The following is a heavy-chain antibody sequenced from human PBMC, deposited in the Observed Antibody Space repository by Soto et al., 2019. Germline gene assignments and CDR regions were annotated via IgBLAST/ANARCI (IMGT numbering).Heavy chain of an antibody. CDR1: GYTFTGYY. CDR2: INPNSGGT. D-gene: IGHD3-22*01. CDR3: ARSGPYYYDSSGYYRIDY. V-gene: IGHV1-2*02. Sequence: QVQLVQSGAEVKKPGASVKVSCKASGYTFTGYYMHWVRQAPGQGLEWMGWINPNSGGTNYAQKFQGRVTMTRDTSISTAYMELSRLRSDDTAVYYCARSGPYYYDSSGYYRIDYWGQGTLVPVSS. J-gene: IGHJ4*02.